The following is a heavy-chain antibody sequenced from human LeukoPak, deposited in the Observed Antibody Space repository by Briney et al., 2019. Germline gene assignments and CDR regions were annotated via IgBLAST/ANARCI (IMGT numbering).Heavy chain of an antibody. J-gene: IGHJ5*02. CDR2: ISGSGGST. Sequence: GGSLRLSCAASGFTFSSYAMSWVRQAPGKGLEWVSAISGSGGSTYYADSVKGRFTISRDNSKNTLYLQMNSLRAEDTAVYYCAKDRDSPVVPAAIRFDPWGQGTLVTVSS. V-gene: IGHV3-23*01. CDR1: GFTFSSYA. D-gene: IGHD2-2*01. CDR3: AKDRDSPVVPAAIRFDP.